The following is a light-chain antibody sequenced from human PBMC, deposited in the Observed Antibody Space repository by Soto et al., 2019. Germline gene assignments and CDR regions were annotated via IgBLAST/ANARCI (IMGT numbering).Light chain of an antibody. V-gene: IGLV2-23*02. J-gene: IGLJ1*01. Sequence: LTQPASVSGPPGQSITISCTGTSSDVGSYNLVSWYQQHPGKAPKLMIYEVSKRPSGVSNRFSGSRSGNTASLTISGLLAEDEADYYCCSYAGSREVFGTGTKVTVL. CDR3: CSYAGSREV. CDR1: SSDVGSYNL. CDR2: EVS.